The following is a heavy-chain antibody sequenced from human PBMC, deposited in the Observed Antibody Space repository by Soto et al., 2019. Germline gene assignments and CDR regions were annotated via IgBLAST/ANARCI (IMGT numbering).Heavy chain of an antibody. CDR3: VARSGSYYRSEFDY. Sequence: AGGSLRLSCAASGFTFSSYWMHWVRQAPGKGLVWVSRINSDGSSTSYADSVKGRFTISRDNAKNTLYLQMNSLRAEDTAVYYCVARSGSYYRSEFDYWGQGTLVTVSS. CDR1: GFTFSSYW. D-gene: IGHD3-10*01. CDR2: INSDGSST. V-gene: IGHV3-74*01. J-gene: IGHJ4*02.